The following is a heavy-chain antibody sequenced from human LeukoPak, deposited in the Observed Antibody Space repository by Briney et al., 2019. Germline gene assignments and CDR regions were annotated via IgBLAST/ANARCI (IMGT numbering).Heavy chain of an antibody. Sequence: ASVKVSFKAPGYTFTGYFIHWLRQAPGQGLEWMGWINPNSGGTNYEQKFQGRVTMTRDTSMSTAYMELSSLRSDDTAVYYCARADSSNWYWFDPWGQGTLVTVSS. CDR1: GYTFTGYF. CDR2: INPNSGGT. J-gene: IGHJ5*02. CDR3: ARADSSNWYWFDP. D-gene: IGHD6-13*01. V-gene: IGHV1-2*02.